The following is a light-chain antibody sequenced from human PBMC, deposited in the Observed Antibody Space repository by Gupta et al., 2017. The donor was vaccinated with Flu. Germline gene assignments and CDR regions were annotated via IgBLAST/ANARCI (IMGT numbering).Light chain of an antibody. CDR3: AAWDDSLSGWV. Sequence: QSVLTQPPSASGTPGQRVTISCSGSSSNIGSNYVYWYQQLPGTAPKLLIYRNNQRPAGVPDRFSGSKSGTSASLAISGRRSEDEADYYCAAWDDSLSGWVFGGGTKRTV. J-gene: IGLJ3*02. V-gene: IGLV1-47*01. CDR1: SSNIGSNY. CDR2: RNN.